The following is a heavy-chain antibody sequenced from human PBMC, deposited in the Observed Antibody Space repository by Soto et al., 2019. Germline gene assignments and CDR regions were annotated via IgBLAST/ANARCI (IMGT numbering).Heavy chain of an antibody. CDR3: ATADPNYDF. J-gene: IGHJ4*02. CDR1: GFTFSIYA. CDR2: ISGSGATT. D-gene: IGHD3-3*01. Sequence: GGSLRLSCAASGFTFSIYAMSWVRQAPGNGLESVSAISGSGATTHYAASVKARFTISSANYKKNLYLKMNSMRADETAVYYCATADPNYDFWGQGTLVTVSS. V-gene: IGHV3-23*01.